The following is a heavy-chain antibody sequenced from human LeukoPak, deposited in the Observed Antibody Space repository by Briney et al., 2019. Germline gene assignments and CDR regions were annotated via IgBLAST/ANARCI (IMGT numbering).Heavy chain of an antibody. J-gene: IGHJ3*02. CDR2: IIPIFGTA. CDR3: ATSGSLRHAFDI. CDR1: GGTFSSYA. D-gene: IGHD1-26*01. Sequence: ASVKVSSKASGGTFSSYAISWVRQAPGQGLEWMGGIIPIFGTANYAQKFQGRVTITADESTSTAYMELSSLRSEDTAVYYCATSGSLRHAFDIWGQGTMVTVSS. V-gene: IGHV1-69*13.